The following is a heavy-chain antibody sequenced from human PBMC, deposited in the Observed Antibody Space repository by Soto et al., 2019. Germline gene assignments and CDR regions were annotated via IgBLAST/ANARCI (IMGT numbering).Heavy chain of an antibody. Sequence: EVQLLESGGGLVQPGGSLRLSCAASGCTFSSYAMSWVRQAPGKGLEWVSAISGSGGSTYYADSVKGRFTITRDNSKTTLDLQMNSLRAEDTAVYYCAAMSREYDDYGMDVWGQGTTVTVSS. CDR1: GCTFSSYA. D-gene: IGHD1-26*01. CDR3: AAMSREYDDYGMDV. V-gene: IGHV3-23*01. J-gene: IGHJ6*02. CDR2: ISGSGGST.